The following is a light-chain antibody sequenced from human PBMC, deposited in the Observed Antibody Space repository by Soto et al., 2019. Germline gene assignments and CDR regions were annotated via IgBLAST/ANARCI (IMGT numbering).Light chain of an antibody. CDR1: ESIARH. CDR2: AAL. V-gene: IGKV1-39*01. Sequence: DIQMTQSPSSLSASVGDGVTITCRASESIARHLNWYQQKPGKAPKLLIYAALSLQNGVPSRFRGGGSGTDFTLTISNLQPEDFATYYCQQSYSTLSITFGQGTRLEIK. J-gene: IGKJ5*01. CDR3: QQSYSTLSIT.